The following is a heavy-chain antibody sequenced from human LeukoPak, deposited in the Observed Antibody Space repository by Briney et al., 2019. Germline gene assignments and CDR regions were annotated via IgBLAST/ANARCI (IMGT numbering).Heavy chain of an antibody. D-gene: IGHD3-10*02. CDR3: AKSPRFGEYHGYFDD. Sequence: PGGSLRPSCAASGFTFDDYAMHWARQAPGKGLEWVSGISWNSGSIGYADSVKGRFTISRDNAKNSLYLHMNSLRVEDTALYYCAKSPRFGEYHGYFDDWGQGTLVTVSS. CDR2: ISWNSGSI. V-gene: IGHV3-9*01. CDR1: GFTFDDYA. J-gene: IGHJ4*02.